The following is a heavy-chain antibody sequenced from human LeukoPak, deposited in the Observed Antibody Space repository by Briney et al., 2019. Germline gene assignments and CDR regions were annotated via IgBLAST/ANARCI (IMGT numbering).Heavy chain of an antibody. CDR2: IFYSGST. CDR3: AGGTPVITMVRGVIPY. D-gene: IGHD3-10*01. CDR1: SGSISTSNYY. Sequence: PSETLSLTCTVSSGSISTSNYYWGWVRQPPGKALEWIGNIFYSGSTNYNPSLKSRVTISVDTSKNQFSLKLSSVTAADTAVYYCAGGTPVITMVRGVIPYWGQGTLVTVSS. J-gene: IGHJ4*02. V-gene: IGHV4-61*05.